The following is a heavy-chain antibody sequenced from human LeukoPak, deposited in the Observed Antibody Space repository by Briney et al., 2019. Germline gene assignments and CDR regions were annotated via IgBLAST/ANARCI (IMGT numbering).Heavy chain of an antibody. D-gene: IGHD3-16*02. CDR2: INPNSGGT. J-gene: IGHJ4*02. Sequence: GASVKVSCKASGYTFTSYGISWVRQAPGQGLEWMGWINPNSGGTNYAQKFQGRVTMTRDTSISTAYMELSRLRSDDTAVYYCARGVWGSYRTPDYWGQGTLVTVSS. CDR3: ARGVWGSYRTPDY. CDR1: GYTFTSYG. V-gene: IGHV1-2*02.